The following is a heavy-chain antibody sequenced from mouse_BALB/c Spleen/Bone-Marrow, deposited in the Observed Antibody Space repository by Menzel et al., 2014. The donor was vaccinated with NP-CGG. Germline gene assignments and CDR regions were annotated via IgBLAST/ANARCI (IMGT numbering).Heavy chain of an antibody. Sequence: EVHLVESGPDLVKPSQSLSLPCTVTGYSITRGYSWHWIRQFPGTILEWIGYIHYSGYTNYNPSLKSRISITRDTSKNHSLLPYNTVTPEDTATYYSARNYGFDAKDYWGQGTSLTVSS. D-gene: IGHD1-1*01. CDR2: IHYSGYT. CDR3: ARNYGFDAKDY. CDR1: GYSITRGYS. V-gene: IGHV3-1*02. J-gene: IGHJ4*01.